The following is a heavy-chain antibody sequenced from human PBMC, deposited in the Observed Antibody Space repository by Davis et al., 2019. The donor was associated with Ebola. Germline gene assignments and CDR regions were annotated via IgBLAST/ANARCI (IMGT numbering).Heavy chain of an antibody. J-gene: IGHJ1*01. CDR1: GYTLSEVS. D-gene: IGHD2-15*01. CDR3: ATDRWANCSFVECKWHQE. Sequence: ASVKVSCKVSGYTLSEVSIHWVRQAPGKGLEWMGGFHPEDTETIYAQKFQGRVTMTEDTSTDTAYMELSGLTSQDTAVYYCATDRWANCSFVECKWHQEWGQGTLVTVSS. V-gene: IGHV1-24*01. CDR2: FHPEDTET.